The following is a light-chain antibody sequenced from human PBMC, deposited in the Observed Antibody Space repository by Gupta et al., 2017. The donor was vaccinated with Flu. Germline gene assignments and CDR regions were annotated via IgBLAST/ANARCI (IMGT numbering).Light chain of an antibody. CDR1: LIIYSN. V-gene: IGKV3-15*01. CDR2: SPS. J-gene: IGKJ2*03. CDR3: QQYNTWPYS. Sequence: EKEMTKSPDTLSVPPGETATLTCRASLIIYSNLAQYQQKPGQAPRLLISSPSTRASDIPASFSGSGSGTKFTLTISSLQSEDFAVCYCQQYNTWPYSFGQGTKVEIK.